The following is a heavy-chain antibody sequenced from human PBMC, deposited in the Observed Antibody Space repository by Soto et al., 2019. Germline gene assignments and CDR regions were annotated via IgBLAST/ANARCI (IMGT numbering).Heavy chain of an antibody. CDR3: AAXPPXXXXXXDX. Sequence: GGSLRLSCAASGFTFDDYAMHWVRQAPGKGLEWVSGISWNSGSIGYADSVKGRFTISRDNAKNSLYLQMNSLRAEDTALYYCAAXPPXXXXXXDXXXQGTLVTXSS. CDR1: GFTFDDYA. CDR2: ISWNSGSI. J-gene: IGHJ4*02. V-gene: IGHV3-9*01.